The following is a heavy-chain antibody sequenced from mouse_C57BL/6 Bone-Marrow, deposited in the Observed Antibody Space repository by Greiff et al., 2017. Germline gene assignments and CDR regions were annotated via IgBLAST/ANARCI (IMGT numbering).Heavy chain of an antibody. V-gene: IGHV1-54*01. D-gene: IGHD2-12*01. CDR1: GYAFTNYL. Sequence: VQLQQSGAELVRPGTSVKVSCKASGYAFTNYLIEWVKQRPGQGLEWIGVINPGSGGTNYNEKFKGKATLTADKSSSTAYMQLSSLTSEDSAVYFCARRTIVPYRAMDYWGQGTSVTVSS. CDR3: ARRTIVPYRAMDY. CDR2: INPGSGGT. J-gene: IGHJ4*01.